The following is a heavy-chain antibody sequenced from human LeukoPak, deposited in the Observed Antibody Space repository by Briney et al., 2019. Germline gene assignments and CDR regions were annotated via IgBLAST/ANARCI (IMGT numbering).Heavy chain of an antibody. CDR3: AREGRYSSGWYYFDY. D-gene: IGHD6-19*01. V-gene: IGHV3-21*01. J-gene: IGHJ4*02. CDR2: ISSSSSYI. Sequence: GGSLRLSCAASGFTFSSYSMNWVRQAPGKGLEWVSSISSSSSYIYYADSVKGRFTISRDNAKNSLYLQMNSLRAEDTAVYYCAREGRYSSGWYYFDYWGQGTLVTVCS. CDR1: GFTFSSYS.